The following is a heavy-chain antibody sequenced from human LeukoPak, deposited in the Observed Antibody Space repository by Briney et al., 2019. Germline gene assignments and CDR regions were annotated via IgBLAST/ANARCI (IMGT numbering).Heavy chain of an antibody. CDR1: GGSISSYY. D-gene: IGHD5-24*01. V-gene: IGHV4-59*01. J-gene: IGHJ6*02. CDR2: IFYSGST. CDR3: AKGDAYNPSSFYGVDV. Sequence: PSETLSLTCTVSGGSISSYYWSWIRQPPGKGLEWIGYIFYSGSTNYNPSLKSRVTISVDTSKNQFSLKLTSVTDADTAVYYCAKGDAYNPSSFYGVDVWGQGTTVTVSS.